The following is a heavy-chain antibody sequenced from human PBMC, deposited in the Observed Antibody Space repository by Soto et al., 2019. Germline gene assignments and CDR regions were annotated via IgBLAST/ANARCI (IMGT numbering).Heavy chain of an antibody. J-gene: IGHJ6*04. D-gene: IGHD6-6*01. Sequence: SVKVSCKASGGTFSSYAISWGQQAPGQGLEGMGGIIPTFGTANYAQKFQGRVTITADESTSTAYMELSSLRSEDTAVYYRARRVFVEARPRDYYYYYGMDVWGNGTTVP. V-gene: IGHV1-69*13. CDR1: GGTFSSYA. CDR3: ARRVFVEARPRDYYYYYGMDV. CDR2: IIPTFGTA.